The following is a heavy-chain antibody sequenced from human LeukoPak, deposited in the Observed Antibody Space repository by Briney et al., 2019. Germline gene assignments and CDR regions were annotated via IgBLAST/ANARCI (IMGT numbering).Heavy chain of an antibody. CDR1: GGSISSYY. CDR2: IHTSGST. Sequence: SETLSLTCTVSGGSISSYYWSWIRQPAGKGLEWIGRIHTSGSTNYNPSLKSRVTMSVDTSKNQFSLKLSPVTAADTAVYYCARDRYYYDSSGYYQLDYWGQGTLVTVSS. D-gene: IGHD3-22*01. V-gene: IGHV4-4*07. CDR3: ARDRYYYDSSGYYQLDY. J-gene: IGHJ4*02.